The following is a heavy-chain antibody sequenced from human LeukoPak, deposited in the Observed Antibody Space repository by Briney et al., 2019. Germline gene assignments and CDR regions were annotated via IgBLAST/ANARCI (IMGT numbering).Heavy chain of an antibody. CDR3: ARDSGTTGELKFDP. CDR2: ISGSGTI. J-gene: IGHJ5*02. CDR1: GGSIHSY. D-gene: IGHD3-10*01. V-gene: IGHV4-4*07. Sequence: SETLSLTCTVSGGSIHSYWSWIRQPAGKGLEWIGRISGSGTITYNPALQSRLTISIDTSKNQFSLKLMSVTAADTAVYYCARDSGTTGELKFDPWGQGTLVTVSS.